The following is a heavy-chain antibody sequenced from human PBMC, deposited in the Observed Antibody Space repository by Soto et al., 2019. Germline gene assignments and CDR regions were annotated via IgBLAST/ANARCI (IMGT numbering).Heavy chain of an antibody. CDR2: ISGSGGST. J-gene: IGHJ4*02. Sequence: PGGSLRLSCAASGFTFSSYAMSWVRQAPGKGLEWVSAISGSGGSTYYADSVKGRFTISRDNSKNTLYLQMNSLRAEDTAVYYCAKDVCCGYYPTSQLFYYWGQGSLVTVSS. CDR1: GFTFSSYA. V-gene: IGHV3-23*01. D-gene: IGHD3-22*01. CDR3: AKDVCCGYYPTSQLFYY.